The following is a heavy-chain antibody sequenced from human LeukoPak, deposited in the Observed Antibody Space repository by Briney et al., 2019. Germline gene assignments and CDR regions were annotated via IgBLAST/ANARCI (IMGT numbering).Heavy chain of an antibody. CDR2: INHSGST. Sequence: SETLSLTCTVSGGSFSSGSYYWSWIRQPPGKGLEWIGEINHSGSTNYNPSLKSRVTISVDTSKNQFSLKLSSVTAADTAVYYCARTRWSSWYYWGQGTLVTVSS. CDR1: GGSFSSGSYY. V-gene: IGHV4-61*01. CDR3: ARTRWSSWYY. J-gene: IGHJ4*02. D-gene: IGHD6-13*01.